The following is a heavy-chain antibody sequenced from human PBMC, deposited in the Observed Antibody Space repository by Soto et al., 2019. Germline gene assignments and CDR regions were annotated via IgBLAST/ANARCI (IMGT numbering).Heavy chain of an antibody. V-gene: IGHV3-30*18. CDR1: GFTFSAYA. CDR2: VSHDGRNT. Sequence: VQLVESGGGVVQPGRSLRLSCAASGFTFSAYAMHWVRQAPGKGLEWVAVVSHDGRNTHYADSVKGRFTISRDSSKNTVSLEMTSRRAEDTAVNYCAKGGRQWLVTSDFNYWGQGALVTVSS. D-gene: IGHD6-19*01. CDR3: AKGGRQWLVTSDFNY. J-gene: IGHJ4*02.